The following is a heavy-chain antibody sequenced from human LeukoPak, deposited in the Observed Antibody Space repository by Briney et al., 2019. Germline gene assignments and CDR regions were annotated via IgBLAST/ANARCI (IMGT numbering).Heavy chain of an antibody. J-gene: IGHJ3*02. CDR2: INSDGSST. D-gene: IGHD2-2*01. CDR1: GFTFSSYW. V-gene: IGHV3-74*01. CDR3: ARGIVVVPAAKLRGGAFDI. Sequence: GSLRLSCAASGFTFSSYWMHWVRQAPGKGLVWVSRINSDGSSTSHADSVKGRFTISRDNAKNTLYLQMNSLRAEDTAVYYCARGIVVVPAAKLRGGAFDIWGQGTMVTVSS.